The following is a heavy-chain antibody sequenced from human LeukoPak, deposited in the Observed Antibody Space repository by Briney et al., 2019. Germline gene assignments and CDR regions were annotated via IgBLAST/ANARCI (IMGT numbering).Heavy chain of an antibody. CDR2: IIPILDVA. V-gene: IGHV1-69*04. J-gene: IGHJ6*02. D-gene: IGHD5-18*01. CDR1: GGTFNTYA. CDR3: ARFPVRGYTYGSVIHHMDA. Sequence: SVKVSCKASGGTFNTYAITWVRQAPGQGLEWMGRIIPILDVADSAQRFQGRVTITADRSTSTVYMELNSLRSEDTAIYYCARFPVRGYTYGSVIHHMDAWGQGTTVIVSS.